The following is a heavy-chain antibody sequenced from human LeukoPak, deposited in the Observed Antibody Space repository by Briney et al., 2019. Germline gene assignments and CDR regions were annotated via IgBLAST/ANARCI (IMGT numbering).Heavy chain of an antibody. D-gene: IGHD5-18*01. J-gene: IGHJ3*02. CDR1: GGTFSSYA. CDR2: IIPIFGTA. Sequence: SVTVSFTASGGTFSSYAISWVRQAPGQGLEWMGGIIPIFGTANYAQKFQGRVTITADESTSTAYMELSSLRSEDTAVYYCARGGQLWQPYDAFDIWGQGTMVTVSS. CDR3: ARGGQLWQPYDAFDI. V-gene: IGHV1-69*13.